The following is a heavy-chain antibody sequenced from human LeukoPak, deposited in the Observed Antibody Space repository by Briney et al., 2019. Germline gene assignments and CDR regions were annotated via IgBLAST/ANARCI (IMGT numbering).Heavy chain of an antibody. CDR2: ISHDGNSK. Sequence: PGGSLRLSCAASGFTFSSFGMHWVRQTPDKLLEWLAVISHDGNSKYYGGSVKGRFTISRDNSNNTLYLHMNNLKPEDTATYYCVTYYFDSRTYYPRPWTFDYWGQGTLVAVSS. J-gene: IGHJ4*02. CDR1: GFTFSSFG. V-gene: IGHV3-30-3*01. D-gene: IGHD3-9*01. CDR3: VTYYFDSRTYYPRPWTFDY.